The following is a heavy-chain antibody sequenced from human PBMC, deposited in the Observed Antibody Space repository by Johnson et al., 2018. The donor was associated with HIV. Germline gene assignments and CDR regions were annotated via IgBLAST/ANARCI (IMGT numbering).Heavy chain of an antibody. Sequence: VQLVESGGGLVQPGRSLRLSCAASGFTFDDYAMYWVRQAPGKGLEWVSGITWNSGRIGYADSVTGRFTISRDNAKNSLYLQMDSLRVEDTALYYCAKDRAIAVDDGLDIWGQGTLVTVSS. J-gene: IGHJ3*02. V-gene: IGHV3-9*01. CDR2: ITWNSGRI. CDR1: GFTFDDYA. CDR3: AKDRAIAVDDGLDI. D-gene: IGHD6-19*01.